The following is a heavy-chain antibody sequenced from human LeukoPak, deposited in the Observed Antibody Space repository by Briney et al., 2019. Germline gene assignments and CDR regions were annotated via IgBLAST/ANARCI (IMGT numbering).Heavy chain of an antibody. Sequence: PSETLSLTCTVFGDSVSSSNYYWAWFRQPPGKGLDWIGSLYYDGRTYYSPSLESRVTVSVDTSKNQFALKLTSVTAADTAVYYCARQDDYGDYFDYWGQGTLVTVSS. V-gene: IGHV4-39*01. CDR3: ARQDDYGDYFDY. CDR1: GDSVSSSNYY. CDR2: LYYDGRT. J-gene: IGHJ4*02. D-gene: IGHD4-17*01.